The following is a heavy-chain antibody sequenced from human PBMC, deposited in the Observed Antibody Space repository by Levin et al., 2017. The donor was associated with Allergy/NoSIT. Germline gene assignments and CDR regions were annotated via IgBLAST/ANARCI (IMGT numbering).Heavy chain of an antibody. CDR2: IYSGGST. V-gene: IGHV3-53*01. J-gene: IGHJ4*02. Sequence: PGGSLGLSCAASGFTISSNYMSWVRQAPGKGLEWVSVIYSGGSTYYADSVKGRFTISRDNSKNTLYLQMNSLRAEDTAVYYCAPAPPRYWGQGTLVTVSS. CDR1: GFTISSNY. CDR3: APAPPRY.